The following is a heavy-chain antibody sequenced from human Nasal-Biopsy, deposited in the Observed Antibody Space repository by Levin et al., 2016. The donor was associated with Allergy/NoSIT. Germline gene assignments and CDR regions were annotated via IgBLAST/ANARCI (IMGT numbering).Heavy chain of an antibody. CDR2: FIPDLGTP. CDR3: VFSAMDV. Sequence: SVKVSCKTSGYTFTGFYMHWVRQAPGQGLEWMGGFIPDLGTPNYAQKFQGRVTIIADDSTSTAYMELSSLGSDDTAVYYCVFSAMDVWGQGTTVTVSS. D-gene: IGHD3-3*02. V-gene: IGHV1-69*13. J-gene: IGHJ6*02. CDR1: GYTFTGFY.